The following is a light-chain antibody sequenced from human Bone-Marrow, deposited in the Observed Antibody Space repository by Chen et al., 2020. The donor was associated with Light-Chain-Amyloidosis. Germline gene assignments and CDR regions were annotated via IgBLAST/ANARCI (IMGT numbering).Light chain of an antibody. V-gene: IGLV1-51*01. J-gene: IGLJ6*01. CDR2: DND. Sequence: QSVLTQPPSVSAAPGQQVTISCSGSSSNIGKNFVTWYRQVPGAAPKVVIFDNDKRPSGIPDRVSGSKSAASATLGITGLQTGDEADYYCGTWDNRLSAVIFGGGTRVTVL. CDR1: SSNIGKNF. CDR3: GTWDNRLSAVI.